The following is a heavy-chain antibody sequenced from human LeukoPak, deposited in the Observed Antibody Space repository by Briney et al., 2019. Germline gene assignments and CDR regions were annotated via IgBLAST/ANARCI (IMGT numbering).Heavy chain of an antibody. CDR3: ARSYRGGYWGDS. CDR1: GYTFTSYD. V-gene: IGHV1-8*01. J-gene: IGHJ5*02. CDR2: MNPNSGDT. Sequence: GASVKVSCKASGYTFTSYDINWVRQATGQGLEWMGWMNPNSGDTGYAQKFQGSVSLTRDTSKTTAYMELSNVTSEDTAVYYCARSYRGGYWGDSWGQGTLVTVSS. D-gene: IGHD5-24*01.